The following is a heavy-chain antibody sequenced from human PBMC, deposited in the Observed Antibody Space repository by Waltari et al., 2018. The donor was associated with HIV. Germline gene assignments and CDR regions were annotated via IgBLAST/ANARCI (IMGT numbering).Heavy chain of an antibody. CDR3: ARDSAPGLAVDDDDGEFFYYGLDV. Sequence: QVHLEQWGTGLLRPSETLSLTCAVYGGSFSGYYWSWIRQPPGRGLEWIGEVNHVGRTNYSPALKGRVTVSVDTSKNQCALTMRSVTAAETAVYYCARDSAPGLAVDDDDGEFFYYGLDVWGQGTTVTVSS. CDR1: GGSFSGYY. J-gene: IGHJ6*01. V-gene: IGHV4-34*01. D-gene: IGHD6-19*01. CDR2: VNHVGRT.